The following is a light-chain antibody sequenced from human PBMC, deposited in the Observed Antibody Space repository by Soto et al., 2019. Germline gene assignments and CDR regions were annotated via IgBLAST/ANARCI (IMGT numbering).Light chain of an antibody. CDR3: QSYDRGLSVSGPV. CDR2: ENR. J-gene: IGLJ1*01. V-gene: IGLV1-40*01. CDR1: STNIGAGYD. Sequence: QSVLTQPPSVSGAPGQRVTISCSGSSTNIGAGYDVHWYQKLPGTAPKLLIYENRKRPSGVPDRFSGSKSGTSASLAITGLQAEDEADYYCQSYDRGLSVSGPVFGTGTKVTVL.